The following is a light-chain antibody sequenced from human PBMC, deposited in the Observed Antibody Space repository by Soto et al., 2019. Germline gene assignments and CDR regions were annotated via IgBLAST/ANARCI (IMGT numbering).Light chain of an antibody. CDR1: QSVSSSY. J-gene: IGKJ5*01. V-gene: IGKV3D-20*02. Sequence: EIVLTQSPGTLSLSPGERATLSCRASQSVSSSYLAWYQQKPGQAPKVLIYRASSRATGIPDRFSGSGSGTDFTLTISRLEPEDFAVYYCQQRSNWPLTFGQGTRLEIK. CDR3: QQRSNWPLT. CDR2: RAS.